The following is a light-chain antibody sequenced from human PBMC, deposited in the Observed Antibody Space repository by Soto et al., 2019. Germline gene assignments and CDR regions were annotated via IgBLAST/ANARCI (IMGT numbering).Light chain of an antibody. CDR2: GNI. J-gene: IGLJ1*01. V-gene: IGLV1-40*01. CDR1: SSNIGAGYD. CDR3: QSYDSTLSARYV. Sequence: QSVLTQPPSVSGAPGQRVTISCTGSSSNIGAGYDVHWYQQRPGTAPKLLIFGNINRPSGVPDRLSGSKSGTSASLAITGLQAEDEGGYYCQSYDSTLSARYVFGAGTKLTVL.